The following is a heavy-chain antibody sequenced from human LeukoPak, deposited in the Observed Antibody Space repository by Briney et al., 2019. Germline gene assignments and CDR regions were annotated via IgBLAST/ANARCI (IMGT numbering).Heavy chain of an antibody. Sequence: GGSLRLSCAASGFTVSGDYIRWVRQAPGKGLEWVSVIYSDGRTYYADPVKGRFTISRDDSKNTVYLQMNSLRAEDTAVYYCAREGIRGSGTWTFDYWGQGTQVTVSS. J-gene: IGHJ4*02. CDR1: GFTVSGDY. D-gene: IGHD2-15*01. CDR3: AREGIRGSGTWTFDY. V-gene: IGHV3-53*01. CDR2: IYSDGRT.